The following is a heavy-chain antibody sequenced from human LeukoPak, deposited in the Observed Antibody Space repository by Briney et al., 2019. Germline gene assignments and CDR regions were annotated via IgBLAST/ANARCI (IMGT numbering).Heavy chain of an antibody. V-gene: IGHV1-2*02. CDR3: ARDWGNSLSIYYMDV. CDR2: INPNSGGT. Sequence: ASVKVSCKASGYTFTGYYTHWVRQAPGQGLEWMGWINPNSGGTNYAQRFQGRVTMTRDTSISTAYMELSRLRSDDTAVYYCARDWGNSLSIYYMDVWGKGTTVTVSS. J-gene: IGHJ6*03. D-gene: IGHD3-16*01. CDR1: GYTFTGYY.